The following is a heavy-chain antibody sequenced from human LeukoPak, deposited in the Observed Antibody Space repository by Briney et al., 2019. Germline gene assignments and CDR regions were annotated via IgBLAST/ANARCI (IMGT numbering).Heavy chain of an antibody. V-gene: IGHV1-18*01. J-gene: IGHJ4*02. D-gene: IGHD6-13*01. Sequence: ASVKVSCKASGYTFTNYGVSWVRQAPGQGLEWMGWISGYNGNTNSAQKLQGRVTMTTDTSTSTAYMELRSLRPDDTAVYYCARVIIEAAGLDYWGQGTLVTVSS. CDR1: GYTFTNYG. CDR3: ARVIIEAAGLDY. CDR2: ISGYNGNT.